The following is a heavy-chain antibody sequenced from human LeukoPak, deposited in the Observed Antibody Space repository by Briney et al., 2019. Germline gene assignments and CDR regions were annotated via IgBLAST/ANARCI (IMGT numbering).Heavy chain of an antibody. D-gene: IGHD3-10*01. J-gene: IGHJ4*02. CDR3: ARDNLGVLDY. CDR1: GFTFSTYW. V-gene: IGHV3-7*01. Sequence: GGSLRLSCAASGFTFSTYWMAWVRQAPGKGLEWVANIKQDGSDKYYVDSVKGRFTMSRGNAKKSLYLQMNSLRAEDTAVYYCARDNLGVLDYWGQGTLVTVSS. CDR2: IKQDGSDK.